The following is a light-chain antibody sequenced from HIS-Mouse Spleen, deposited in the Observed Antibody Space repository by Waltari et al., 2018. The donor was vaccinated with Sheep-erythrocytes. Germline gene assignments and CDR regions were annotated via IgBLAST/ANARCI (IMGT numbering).Light chain of an antibody. CDR1: SSDVGGYHH. CDR3: CSYAGSYNHV. Sequence: QSALTQPRSVSGSPGQSVPISCTGTSSDVGGYHHVSWYQQHPGKAPKLMIYDFSKRPSGVPDRFSGSKSGNTASLTISGLQAEDEADYYCCSYAGSYNHVFATGTKVTVL. V-gene: IGLV2-11*01. CDR2: DFS. J-gene: IGLJ1*01.